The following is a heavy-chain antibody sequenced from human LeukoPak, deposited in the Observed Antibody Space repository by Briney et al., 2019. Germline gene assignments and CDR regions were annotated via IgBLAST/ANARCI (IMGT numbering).Heavy chain of an antibody. CDR1: GFSFSNYV. CDR3: AKGHNTVTTAGEY. V-gene: IGHV3-23*01. Sequence: GGSLRLSCAASGFSFSNYVMSWVRQAPGKGLEWVSGIGSSGVSIYYAESVKGRFTISRDNSKSTLYLQMNSLRAEDTAVYYCAKGHNTVTTAGEYWGQGTLVTVSS. CDR2: IGSSGVSI. J-gene: IGHJ4*02. D-gene: IGHD4-17*01.